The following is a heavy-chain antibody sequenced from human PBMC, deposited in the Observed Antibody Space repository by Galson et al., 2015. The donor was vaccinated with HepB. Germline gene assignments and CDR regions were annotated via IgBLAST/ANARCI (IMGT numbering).Heavy chain of an antibody. CDR2: ISAYNGNT. Sequence: VKVSCKASGYTFTSYGISWVRQAPGQGLEWMGWISAYNGNTNYAQKLQGRVTMTTDTSTSTAYMELRSLRSDDTAVYYCARGLGPDYVWGSYRSNNWFDPWGQGTLVTVSS. D-gene: IGHD3-16*02. CDR3: ARGLGPDYVWGSYRSNNWFDP. CDR1: GYTFTSYG. V-gene: IGHV1-18*01. J-gene: IGHJ5*02.